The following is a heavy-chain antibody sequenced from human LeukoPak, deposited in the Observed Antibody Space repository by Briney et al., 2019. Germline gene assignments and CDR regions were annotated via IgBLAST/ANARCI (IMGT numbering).Heavy chain of an antibody. CDR1: GFTFSSYA. D-gene: IGHD3-9*01. CDR3: AKPTPLFYDILTGPIDY. CDR2: ISGSGGST. Sequence: GVSLRLSCAASGFTFSSYAMSWVRQAPGKGLEWVSAISGSGGSTYYADSVKGRFTISRDNSKNTLYLQMNSLRAEDTAVYYCAKPTPLFYDILTGPIDYWGQGTLVTVSS. V-gene: IGHV3-23*01. J-gene: IGHJ4*02.